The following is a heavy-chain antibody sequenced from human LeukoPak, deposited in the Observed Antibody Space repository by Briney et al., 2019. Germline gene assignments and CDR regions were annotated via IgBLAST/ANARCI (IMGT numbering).Heavy chain of an antibody. V-gene: IGHV3-48*01. D-gene: IGHD4-17*01. J-gene: IGHJ4*02. CDR2: ISSSSTI. Sequence: GGSLRLSCAASGFTFSSCSMNWVRQAPGKGLEWVSYISSSSTIYYADSVKGRFTISRDNAKNSLYLQMNSLRAEDTAVYYCARERDGDYVGYWGQGTLVTVSS. CDR3: ARERDGDYVGY. CDR1: GFTFSSCS.